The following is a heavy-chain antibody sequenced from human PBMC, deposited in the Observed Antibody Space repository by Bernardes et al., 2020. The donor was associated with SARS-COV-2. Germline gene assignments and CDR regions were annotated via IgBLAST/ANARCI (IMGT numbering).Heavy chain of an antibody. CDR2: ISGSGGST. Sequence: GGSLRLSCAASGFTFSSSAMSWVRQAPGKGLEWVSAISGSGGSTYYADSVKGQFTISRDNSKNTLYLQMNSLRADDTAVYYCAKGDWIFDDILTGFYSYGLDVWGQGTTVTVSS. V-gene: IGHV3-23*01. CDR3: AKGDWIFDDILTGFYSYGLDV. J-gene: IGHJ6*02. D-gene: IGHD3-9*01. CDR1: GFTFSSSA.